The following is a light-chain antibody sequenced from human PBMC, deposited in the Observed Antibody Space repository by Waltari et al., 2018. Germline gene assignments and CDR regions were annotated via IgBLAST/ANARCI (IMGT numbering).Light chain of an antibody. CDR3: QQHGTLPAT. Sequence: IVLTQSPGPAALSPGERVPLLCRASQSVGSSSLAWYQQKPGQAPRLVIYRASRRATGIPDRFSGSGSGTDFSLTISRLEPEDFAVYYCQQHGTLPATFGQGTKVEIE. J-gene: IGKJ1*01. CDR1: QSVGSSS. V-gene: IGKV3-20*01. CDR2: RAS.